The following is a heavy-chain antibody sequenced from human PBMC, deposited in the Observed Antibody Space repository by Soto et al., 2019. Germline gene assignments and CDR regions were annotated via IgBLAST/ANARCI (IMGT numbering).Heavy chain of an antibody. Sequence: QVQLEESGGGVVQPGRSLRLSCAASGFTFNTYSMPWVRQPPGKGLEWLAAIWYDGTQKYYADSVKGRFIISRDNSKKTLYLEMNSLRAEDTSVYYCARAGGTTVTGLWHFDSWGQGTLVTVSS. CDR1: GFTFNTYS. D-gene: IGHD4-17*01. J-gene: IGHJ4*02. CDR2: IWYDGTQK. V-gene: IGHV3-33*01. CDR3: ARAGGTTVTGLWHFDS.